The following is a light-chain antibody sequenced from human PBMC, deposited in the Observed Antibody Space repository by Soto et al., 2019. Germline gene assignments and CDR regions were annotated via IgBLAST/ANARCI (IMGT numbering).Light chain of an antibody. Sequence: DIVMTQSPDSLAVSLGERATINCKSSQSVLYSSNNKNYLAWYQQKPGQPPKLLIYWATTRESGVPDRISGSGSGTDFTLTVGGLQAEDVAVYYCQQYYATPWTFGQGTKLEIK. CDR1: QSVLYSSNNKNY. CDR3: QQYYATPWT. J-gene: IGKJ2*02. CDR2: WAT. V-gene: IGKV4-1*01.